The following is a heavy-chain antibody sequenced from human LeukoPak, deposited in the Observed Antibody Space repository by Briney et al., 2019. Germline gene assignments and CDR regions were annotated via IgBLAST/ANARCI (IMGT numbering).Heavy chain of an antibody. CDR2: IKQDGSEK. Sequence: PGGSLRLSCAASGFTFSSYWMSWVSQDPGKGLEWVANIKQDGSEKYYVDSVKGRFTISRDNAKNSLYLQMNSLRAEDTAVYYCAREAFRVVVPAAEIDYWGQGTLVTVSS. J-gene: IGHJ4*02. CDR1: GFTFSSYW. V-gene: IGHV3-7*01. D-gene: IGHD2-2*01. CDR3: AREAFRVVVPAAEIDY.